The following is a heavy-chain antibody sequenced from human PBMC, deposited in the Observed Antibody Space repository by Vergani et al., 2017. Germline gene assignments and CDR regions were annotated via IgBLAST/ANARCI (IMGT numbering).Heavy chain of an antibody. CDR2: IIPIFGTA. J-gene: IGHJ6*03. V-gene: IGHV1-69*01. Sequence: QVQLVQSGAEVKKPGSSVKVSCKASGGTFSSYAISWVRQAPGHGLEWMGGIIPIFGTANYPQKFQGRVTITADESTSTASMELRSLRSEDTAVYYCAGDGLTPAAYCYYYYMDVWGKGTTVTVSS. D-gene: IGHD4-23*01. CDR3: AGDGLTPAAYCYYYYMDV. CDR1: GGTFSSYA.